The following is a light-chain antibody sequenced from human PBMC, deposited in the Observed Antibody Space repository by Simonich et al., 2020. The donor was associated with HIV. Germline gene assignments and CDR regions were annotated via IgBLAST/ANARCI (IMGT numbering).Light chain of an antibody. Sequence: DIVMTQSPDSLAVSLGERATINCKSSKSVLSSSKNKNYLAWYQQKPGQPPNLLIYWASTRESGFTDRFSGSGSGTDFTLTISSLQAEDVAVYYCQQYYSTPRTFGQGTKVEIK. J-gene: IGKJ1*01. CDR3: QQYYSTPRT. CDR1: KSVLSSSKNKNY. CDR2: WAS. V-gene: IGKV4-1*01.